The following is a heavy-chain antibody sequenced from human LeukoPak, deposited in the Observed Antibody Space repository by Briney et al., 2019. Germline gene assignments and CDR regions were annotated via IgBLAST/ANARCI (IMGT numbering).Heavy chain of an antibody. CDR1: GFTFSSYA. CDR3: ARQVTGFTNWFDP. D-gene: IGHD3-9*01. V-gene: IGHV3-7*01. CDR2: IKQDGSET. Sequence: GGSLRLSCAASGFTFSSYAMSWVRQAPGKGLEWVANIKQDGSETYHVDSVKGRFIISRDNAKNSLFLQMNSLRAEDTAVYYCARQVTGFTNWFDPWGQGNLVTVSS. J-gene: IGHJ5*02.